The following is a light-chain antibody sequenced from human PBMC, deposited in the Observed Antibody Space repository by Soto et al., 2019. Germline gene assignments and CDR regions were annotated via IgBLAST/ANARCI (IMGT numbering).Light chain of an antibody. J-gene: IGKJ2*01. CDR2: GAS. V-gene: IGKV1-39*01. Sequence: IQMTQSPSSLSASVGDSVTVTCRASQSINIYLNWYQQKPGKAPTLLIYGASSLQSGVPSRFTGGRSRTDFTLLISSLQPEDFATYYSQQSYRSPYTFGQGTKLEIK. CDR3: QQSYRSPYT. CDR1: QSINIY.